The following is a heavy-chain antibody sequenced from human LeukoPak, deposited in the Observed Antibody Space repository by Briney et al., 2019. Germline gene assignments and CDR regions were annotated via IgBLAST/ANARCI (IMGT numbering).Heavy chain of an antibody. CDR2: IRSKAYGWTT. CDR3: TRYYYDSSGYLSAEYFQH. Sequence: GGSLRLSCTASGFTFGDYAMSWVRQAPGKGLEWVGFIRSKAYGWTTEYAASVKGRFTISRDDSKSIAYLQMNSLKTEDTAVYYCTRYYYDSSGYLSAEYFQHWGQGTLVTVSS. V-gene: IGHV3-49*04. CDR1: GFTFGDYA. J-gene: IGHJ1*01. D-gene: IGHD3-22*01.